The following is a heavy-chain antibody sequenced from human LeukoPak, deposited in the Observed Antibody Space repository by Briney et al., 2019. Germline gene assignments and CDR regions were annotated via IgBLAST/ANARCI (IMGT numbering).Heavy chain of an antibody. CDR3: ARGTGDYDYPPRDRWYFDL. J-gene: IGHJ2*01. V-gene: IGHV3-30-3*01. CDR1: GFTLSNFA. Sequence: GGSLRLSCAASGFTLSNFAVHWVRQSPGKGREWVAVISDDGSNKYYAEYVRGRFTIARTTPRNTLYLQMNSLKPEDTAVYYCARGTGDYDYPPRDRWYFDLWGRGTLVTVSS. CDR2: ISDDGSNK. D-gene: IGHD5-12*01.